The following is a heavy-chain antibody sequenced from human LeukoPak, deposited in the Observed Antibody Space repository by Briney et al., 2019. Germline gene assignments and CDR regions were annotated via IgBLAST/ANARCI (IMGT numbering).Heavy chain of an antibody. CDR3: ARAQFPPVTDY. V-gene: IGHV3-53*01. Sequence: PGGSLRLSCAASGFTVSSNYMSWVRQAPGKGLEWVSVIYSGGSTYYADSVKGRFTISRDNSKNTLYLQMNSLRAEDTAVYYCARAQFPPVTDYWGQGTLVTVSS. CDR1: GFTVSSNY. CDR2: IYSGGST. J-gene: IGHJ4*02. D-gene: IGHD2-21*02.